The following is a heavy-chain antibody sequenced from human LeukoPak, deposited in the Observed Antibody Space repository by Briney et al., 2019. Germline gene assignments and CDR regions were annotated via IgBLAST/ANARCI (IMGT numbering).Heavy chain of an antibody. D-gene: IGHD3-3*01. V-gene: IGHV3-9*01. CDR1: GFTFHDYA. J-gene: IGHJ4*02. CDR3: TIEPSYDFWSGYTSPFDY. CDR2: ISWTRGSI. Sequence: GGSLRLSCAASGFTFHDYAMHWVRQAPGKGLEWVSGISWTRGSIGYADSVKGRFSISRDNAKNSLYLQMSSLKTEDTAVYYCTIEPSYDFWSGYTSPFDYWGQGTLVTVSS.